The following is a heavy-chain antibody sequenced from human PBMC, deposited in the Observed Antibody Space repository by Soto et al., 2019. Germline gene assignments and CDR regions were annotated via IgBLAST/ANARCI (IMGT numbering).Heavy chain of an antibody. CDR2: ISYDGSNK. V-gene: IGHV3-30*18. CDR1: GFTFSSYG. CDR3: AKDRGITMIVASMDV. D-gene: IGHD3-22*01. J-gene: IGHJ6*02. Sequence: QVQLVESGGGVGQPGRSLRLSCAASGFTFSSYGMHWVRQAPGKGLEGVAVISYDGSNKYYADSVKGRFTISRDNSKNTLYLQMNSLRAEDTNVYYCAKDRGITMIVASMDVWGQGTTVTVSS.